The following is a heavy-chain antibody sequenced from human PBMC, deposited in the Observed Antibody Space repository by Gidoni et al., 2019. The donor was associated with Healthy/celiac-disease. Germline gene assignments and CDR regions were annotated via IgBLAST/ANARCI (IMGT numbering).Heavy chain of an antibody. CDR2: ISYDGSNK. V-gene: IGHV3-30*03. J-gene: IGHJ4*02. Sequence: QVQLVESGGGVFQPGRSLRLSCAASGFTFSSYGTHWVRQAPGKGLEWVAVISYDGSNKYYADSVKGRFTISRDNSKNTLYLQMNSLRAEDTAVYYCARGEVVPAAIGYWGQGTLVTVSS. CDR3: ARGEVVPAAIGY. D-gene: IGHD2-2*02. CDR1: GFTFSSYG.